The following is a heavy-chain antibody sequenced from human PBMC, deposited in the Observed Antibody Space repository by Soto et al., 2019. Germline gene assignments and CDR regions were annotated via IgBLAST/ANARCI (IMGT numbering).Heavy chain of an antibody. CDR1: GGSFSGYY. J-gene: IGHJ5*02. CDR2: INHSGST. D-gene: IGHD3-3*01. CDR3: ARGNYDFWSGYNWFDP. Sequence: PSETLSLTCAVYGGSFSGYYWSWIRQPPGKGLEWIGEINHSGSTNYNPSLKSRVTISVDTSKNQFSLKLSSVTAADTAVYYCARGNYDFWSGYNWFDPWGQGTLVTVSS. V-gene: IGHV4-34*01.